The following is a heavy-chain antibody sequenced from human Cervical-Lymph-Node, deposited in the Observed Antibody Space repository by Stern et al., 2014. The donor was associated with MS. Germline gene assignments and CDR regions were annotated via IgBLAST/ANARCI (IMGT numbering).Heavy chain of an antibody. CDR1: GYTFTNYY. Sequence: QVQLVQSGAEVKKPGASVKISCKASGYTFTNYYMHWVRKAPGQGLEWMGIINPRGDSTSYAQKFEGRVTMTRDTSTSTVNMELSSLTSGDTAVYYCARLRGYNVLTGYLDYWGQGTLVTVSS. V-gene: IGHV1-46*01. CDR2: INPRGDST. CDR3: ARLRGYNVLTGYLDY. J-gene: IGHJ4*02. D-gene: IGHD3-9*01.